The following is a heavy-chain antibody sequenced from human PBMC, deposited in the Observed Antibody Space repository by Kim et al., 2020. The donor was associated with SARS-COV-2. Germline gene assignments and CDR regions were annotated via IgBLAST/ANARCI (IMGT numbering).Heavy chain of an antibody. J-gene: IGHJ4*02. Sequence: TYYPTRKSRVNRSVDTSTNQFSLKRSSVTAADTAVYYCARGHSSNWYFDAWGQGTLVTVSS. V-gene: IGHV4-59*09. CDR3: ARGHSSNWYFDA. D-gene: IGHD6-13*01.